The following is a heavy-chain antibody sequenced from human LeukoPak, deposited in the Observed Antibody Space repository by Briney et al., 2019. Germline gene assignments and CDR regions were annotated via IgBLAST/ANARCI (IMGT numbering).Heavy chain of an antibody. CDR1: GGSISSYY. CDR2: IYHTGST. J-gene: IGHJ6*03. CDR3: ARLGLTVTGTYYYYYMDV. V-gene: IGHV4-34*01. D-gene: IGHD6-19*01. Sequence: SETLSLTCTVSGGSISSYYWSWIRQPPGRGLEWIGEIYHTGSTNYNPSLKSRVTISVDTPKNQFSLNLSSVTAADTAVYYCARLGLTVTGTYYYYYMDVWGKGTTVTISS.